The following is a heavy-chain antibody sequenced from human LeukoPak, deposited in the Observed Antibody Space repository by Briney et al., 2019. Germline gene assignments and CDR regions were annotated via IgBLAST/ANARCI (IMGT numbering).Heavy chain of an antibody. D-gene: IGHD6-19*01. CDR1: GFTFSSYW. J-gene: IGHJ6*02. V-gene: IGHV3-7*03. CDR3: ARVGSSGWYPDYYYYYGMDV. Sequence: PGGSLRLSCAASGFTFSSYWMSWVRRAPGKGLEWVANIKQDGSEKYYVDSVKGRFTISRDNAKNSLYLQMNSLRAEDTAVYYCARVGSSGWYPDYYYYYGMDVWGQGATVTVSS. CDR2: IKQDGSEK.